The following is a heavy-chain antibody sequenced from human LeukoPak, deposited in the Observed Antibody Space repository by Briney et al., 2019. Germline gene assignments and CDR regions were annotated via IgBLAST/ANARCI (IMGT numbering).Heavy chain of an antibody. V-gene: IGHV4-4*07. CDR3: ARLVYYGSGSYYYYYYYYMDV. Sequence: SETLSLTCTVSGGSISSYYWSWIRQPAGKGLEWTGRIYTSGSTNYNPSLKSRVTMSVDTSKNQFSLKLSSVTAADTAVYYCARLVYYGSGSYYYYYYYYMDVWGKGTTVTISS. CDR2: IYTSGST. D-gene: IGHD3-10*01. J-gene: IGHJ6*03. CDR1: GGSISSYY.